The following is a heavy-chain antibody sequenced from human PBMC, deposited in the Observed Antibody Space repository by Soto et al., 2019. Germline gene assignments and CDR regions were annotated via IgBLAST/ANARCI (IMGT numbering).Heavy chain of an antibody. CDR1: GDSISSRSYY. D-gene: IGHD3-9*01. J-gene: IGHJ6*02. CDR2: IYYSGST. CDR3: ARADYEILTGSYAMDV. Sequence: PSETLSLTCTVTGDSISSRSYYWGWIRQPPGKGLEWIGSIYYSGSTYNNPSLRSRVSMSIDTSKDQFSLKLKSVTAADTAVYYCARADYEILTGSYAMDVWGQGTTVTVSS. V-gene: IGHV4-39*01.